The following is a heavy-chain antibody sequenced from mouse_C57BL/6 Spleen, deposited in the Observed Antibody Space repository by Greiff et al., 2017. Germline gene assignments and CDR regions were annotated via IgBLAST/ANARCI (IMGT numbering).Heavy chain of an antibody. D-gene: IGHD5-1-1*01. Sequence: EVQLVESGGGLVKPGGSLTLSCAASGFTFSDYGMHWVRQAPEKGLEWVAYISSGSSTIYYADTVKGRFTISRDNAKNTLFLQMTSLRSEDTAMYYCARYLRYYFDYWGQGTTLTVSS. V-gene: IGHV5-17*01. CDR2: ISSGSSTI. CDR3: ARYLRYYFDY. CDR1: GFTFSDYG. J-gene: IGHJ2*01.